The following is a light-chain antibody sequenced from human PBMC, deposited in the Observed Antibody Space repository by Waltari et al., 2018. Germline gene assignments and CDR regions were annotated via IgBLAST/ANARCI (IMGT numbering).Light chain of an antibody. CDR2: KAS. CDR3: LQYSSSPYS. Sequence: DIQMTQSPSSLSASVGDTVTITCRASQSISSWLDWYQQKPGKAPKLLIYKASSLQGGVTSRFSGSGSGTEFTLTISSLQPEDFVTYYCLQYSSSPYSFGQGTKVEIK. V-gene: IGKV1-12*01. J-gene: IGKJ2*03. CDR1: QSISSW.